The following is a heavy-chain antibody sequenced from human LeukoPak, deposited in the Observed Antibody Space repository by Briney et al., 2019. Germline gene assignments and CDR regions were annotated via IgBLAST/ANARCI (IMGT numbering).Heavy chain of an antibody. CDR3: ARWSLGDY. J-gene: IGHJ4*02. V-gene: IGHV3-7*01. CDR2: IKPDGSDQ. D-gene: IGHD1-26*01. Sequence: GGSLRLSCAASGFTFSSYWMSWVRQAPGKGLEWVANIKPDGSDQYYVDSVKGRFTISRDNAKDSLYLQMNSLRAEDTAVYYCARWSLGDYWGQGTLVTVSS. CDR1: GFTFSSYW.